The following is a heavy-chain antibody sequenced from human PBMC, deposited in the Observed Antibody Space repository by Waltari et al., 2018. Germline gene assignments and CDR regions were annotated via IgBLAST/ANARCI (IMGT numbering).Heavy chain of an antibody. V-gene: IGHV4-39*01. CDR3: VRQGSGGRAFDI. D-gene: IGHD3-10*01. CDR2: TGST. J-gene: IGHJ3*02. CDR1: GGPITSSSSY. Sequence: QLQLQESGPGLVKASETLSLTCIVSGGPITSSSSYWGWIRQPPGKGLEWIGSTGSTYHNPSLKMRVTISVDPSKSQFSLKLSSVTAADTAVYYCVRQGSGGRAFDIWGLGTMVTVSS.